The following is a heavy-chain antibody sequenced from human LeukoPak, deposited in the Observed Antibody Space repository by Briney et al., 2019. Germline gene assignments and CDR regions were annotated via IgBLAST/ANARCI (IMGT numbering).Heavy chain of an antibody. CDR3: ARVVVVVAATPMWFDP. CDR2: IYYSGST. V-gene: IGHV4-31*03. CDR1: GGSISSGGYY. J-gene: IGHJ5*02. Sequence: SETLSLTCTVSGGSISSGGYYWSWIRQHPGKGLEWIGYIYYSGSTYYNPSLKSRVTISVDTSKDQFSLKLSSVTAADTAVYYCARVVVVVAATPMWFDPWGQGTRVTVSS. D-gene: IGHD2-15*01.